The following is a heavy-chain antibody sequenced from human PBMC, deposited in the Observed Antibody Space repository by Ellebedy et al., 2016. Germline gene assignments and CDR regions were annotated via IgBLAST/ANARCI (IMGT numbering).Heavy chain of an antibody. CDR2: IWYDGSNK. Sequence: GGSLRLXCAASGFTFSSYGMHWVRQAPGKGLEWVAVIWYDGSNKYYADSVKGRFTISRDNSKNTLYLQMNSLRAEDTAVYYCARGQGLGRYYFDYWGQGTLVTVSS. CDR3: ARGQGLGRYYFDY. D-gene: IGHD3/OR15-3a*01. CDR1: GFTFSSYG. J-gene: IGHJ4*02. V-gene: IGHV3-33*01.